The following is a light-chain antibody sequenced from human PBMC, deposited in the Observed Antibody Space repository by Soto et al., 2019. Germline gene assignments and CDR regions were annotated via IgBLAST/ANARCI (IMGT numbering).Light chain of an antibody. V-gene: IGLV1-44*01. CDR1: SSNIGSNT. CDR2: SNN. Sequence: QSALTQPPSASGTPGQRVTISCSGSSSNIGSNTVNWYQQLPGTAPKLLIYSNNQRPSGVPGRFSGSKSGTSASLAISGPQSEDEADYYCAAWDDSLNGYVFGTGTKVTV. J-gene: IGLJ1*01. CDR3: AAWDDSLNGYV.